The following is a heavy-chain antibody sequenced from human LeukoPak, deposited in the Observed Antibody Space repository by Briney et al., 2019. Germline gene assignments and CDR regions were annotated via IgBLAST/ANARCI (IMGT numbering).Heavy chain of an antibody. J-gene: IGHJ6*02. CDR2: IYHSGNT. CDR1: GGSISSSNW. CDR3: AGYTGSIYYYYGMDV. Sequence: SETLSLTCAVSGGSISSSNWWSWVRQPPGKGLEWIGEIYHSGNTNYNPSLKSRVTISVDKSKNQFSLKLSSVTAADTAVYYCAGYTGSIYYYYGMDVWGQGTTVTVSS. D-gene: IGHD5-24*01. V-gene: IGHV4-4*02.